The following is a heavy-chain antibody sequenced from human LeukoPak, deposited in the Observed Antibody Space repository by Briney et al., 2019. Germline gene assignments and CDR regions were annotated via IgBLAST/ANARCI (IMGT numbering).Heavy chain of an antibody. CDR3: ARPSRSTGPAY. J-gene: IGHJ4*02. D-gene: IGHD2-2*01. V-gene: IGHV3-48*02. Sequence: GGSLRLSCAASGFIFSNYSMNWVRQAPGKGLEWVSWISSTRNTIYYADSVKGRFTISRDNAKNSLDLRMNSLRDEDTAVYYCARPSRSTGPAYWGQGTLVTVSS. CDR2: ISSTRNTI. CDR1: GFIFSNYS.